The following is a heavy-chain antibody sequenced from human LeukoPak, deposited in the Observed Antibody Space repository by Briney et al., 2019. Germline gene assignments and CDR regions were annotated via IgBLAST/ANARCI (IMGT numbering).Heavy chain of an antibody. D-gene: IGHD1-26*01. V-gene: IGHV1-69*04. CDR3: ARAPYSGIHHWSAFDI. Sequence: GASVKVSCKASGGTFSSYAISWVRQAPGQGLEWMGRIIPILGIANYAQKFQGRVTITADKSTSTAYMELSSLRSEDTAVYYCARAPYSGIHHWSAFDIWGQGTMVTVSS. CDR1: GGTFSSYA. J-gene: IGHJ3*02. CDR2: IIPILGIA.